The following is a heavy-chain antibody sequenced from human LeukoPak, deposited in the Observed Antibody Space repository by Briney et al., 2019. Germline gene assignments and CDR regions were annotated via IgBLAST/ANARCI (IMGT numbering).Heavy chain of an antibody. CDR2: IISSSRTI. J-gene: IGHJ4*02. D-gene: IGHD5-12*01. Sequence: PGGSLRLSCAASGFTFSSYSMNWVRQAPGKGLEWVSYIISSSRTIYYADSVKGRFTISRDNAKNSLYLQMNSLRADDTAVYYCTRGGGAYGYFDYWGQGTLVTVSS. CDR1: GFTFSSYS. V-gene: IGHV3-48*04. CDR3: TRGGGAYGYFDY.